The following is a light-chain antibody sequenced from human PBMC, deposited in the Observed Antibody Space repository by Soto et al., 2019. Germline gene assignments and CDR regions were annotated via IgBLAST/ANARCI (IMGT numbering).Light chain of an antibody. Sequence: DIQMTQSPSTLSASVGDRVTITCRASQTLRTWLAWYQQKPGKAPKLLIYDVSILQSGVPSRFSGSGSGTEFTLTVSSPQPDDFATYYCQQYNGYPLTFGGGTKVEFK. CDR2: DVS. V-gene: IGKV1-5*01. J-gene: IGKJ4*01. CDR3: QQYNGYPLT. CDR1: QTLRTW.